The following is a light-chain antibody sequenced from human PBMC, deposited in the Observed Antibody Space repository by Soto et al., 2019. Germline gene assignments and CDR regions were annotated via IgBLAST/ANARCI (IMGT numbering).Light chain of an antibody. V-gene: IGKV1-33*01. CDR2: DAS. Sequence: DIQMTQSPSSLSASVGDRVTITCQASQDMSNYLNWYQQKPGKAPKLLIYDASNLETGVPSRFSGSGSGTDFTFTISSLQAEDIATYYCQQYDNLPYTFGQGTKLEIK. J-gene: IGKJ2*01. CDR1: QDMSNY. CDR3: QQYDNLPYT.